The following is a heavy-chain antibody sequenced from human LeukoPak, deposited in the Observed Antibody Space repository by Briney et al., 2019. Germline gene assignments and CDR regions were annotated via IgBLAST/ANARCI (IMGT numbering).Heavy chain of an antibody. CDR2: ISSSGSTI. J-gene: IGHJ5*02. V-gene: IGHV3-11*01. Sequence: GGSLRLSCAASGFTFSDYYMSWIRQAPGKGLEWVSYISSSGSTIYYADSVKGRFTISRDNAKNSLYLQMNSLRAEDTAVYYCARGLRYYDILTGYDWFDPWGQGTLVTVSS. CDR3: ARGLRYYDILTGYDWFDP. CDR1: GFTFSDYY. D-gene: IGHD3-9*01.